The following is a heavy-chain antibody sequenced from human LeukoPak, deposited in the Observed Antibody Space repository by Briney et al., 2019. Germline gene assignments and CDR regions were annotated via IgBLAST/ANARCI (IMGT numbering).Heavy chain of an antibody. Sequence: GGSLRLSCAASGFTFSSYSMNWVRRAPGKGLEWVSYISSSSSTIYYADSVKGRFTISRDNAKNSLYLQMNSLRAEDTAVYYCARDSEDDFWSGYLFDYWGQGTLVTVSS. CDR3: ARDSEDDFWSGYLFDY. J-gene: IGHJ4*02. CDR2: ISSSSSTI. D-gene: IGHD3-3*01. CDR1: GFTFSSYS. V-gene: IGHV3-48*01.